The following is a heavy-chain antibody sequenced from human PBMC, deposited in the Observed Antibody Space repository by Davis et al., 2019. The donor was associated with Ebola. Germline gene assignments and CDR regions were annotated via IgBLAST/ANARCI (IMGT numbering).Heavy chain of an antibody. D-gene: IGHD5-12*01. CDR1: GFTFSSYG. CDR3: AKFAAEWLRLIPPWFDY. Sequence: PGGSLRLSCAASGFTFSSYGMHWVRQAPGKGLEWVAVIWYDGSNKYYADSVKGRFTISRDNSKNTLYLQMNSLRAEDTAVYYCAKFAAEWLRLIPPWFDYWGQGTLVTVSS. J-gene: IGHJ4*02. V-gene: IGHV3-33*06. CDR2: IWYDGSNK.